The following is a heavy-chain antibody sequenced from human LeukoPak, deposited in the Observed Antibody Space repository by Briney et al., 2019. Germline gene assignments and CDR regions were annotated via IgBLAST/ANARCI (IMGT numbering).Heavy chain of an antibody. CDR1: GGTFSSYA. D-gene: IGHD5-18*01. V-gene: IGHV1-69*13. J-gene: IGHJ4*02. Sequence: GASVKVSCKASGGTFSSYAISWVRQAPGQGLEWMGGIIPIFGTANYAQKFQGRVTITADESTSTAYMELSSLRSEDTAVYYCAREGYSYAFAYWGQGTLATVSS. CDR2: IIPIFGTA. CDR3: AREGYSYAFAY.